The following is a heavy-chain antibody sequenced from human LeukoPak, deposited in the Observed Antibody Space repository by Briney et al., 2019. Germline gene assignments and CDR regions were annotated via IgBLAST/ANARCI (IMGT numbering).Heavy chain of an antibody. Sequence: GGSLRLSCAVSGFTFSNYEMNWVRQALGKGLEWVSYISSSGRTTYYVDSVKGRFTISRDNAKNSLYLQMNSLSAEDTAVYYCARGITIFGSGFDYWGQGTLVTASS. V-gene: IGHV3-48*03. CDR3: ARGITIFGSGFDY. D-gene: IGHD3-3*01. CDR2: ISSSGRTT. CDR1: GFTFSNYE. J-gene: IGHJ4*02.